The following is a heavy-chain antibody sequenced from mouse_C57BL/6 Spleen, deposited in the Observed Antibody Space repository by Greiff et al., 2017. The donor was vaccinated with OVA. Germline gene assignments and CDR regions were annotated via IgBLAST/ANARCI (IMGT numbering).Heavy chain of an antibody. CDR3: TRAGSSYYWYFDV. V-gene: IGHV5-9-1*02. D-gene: IGHD1-1*01. Sequence: EVMLVESGDGLVKPGGSLKLSCAASGFTFSSYAMSWVRQTPEKRLEWVAYISSGGDYIYYADTVKGRITISRDNARNTLYLQMSSLKSEDTAMYYCTRAGSSYYWYFDVWGTGTTVTVSS. CDR1: GFTFSSYA. CDR2: ISSGGDYI. J-gene: IGHJ1*03.